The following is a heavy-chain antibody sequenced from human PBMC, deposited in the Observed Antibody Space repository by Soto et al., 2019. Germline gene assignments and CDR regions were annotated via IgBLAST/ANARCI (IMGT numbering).Heavy chain of an antibody. J-gene: IGHJ4*02. CDR2: VSIGGST. Sequence: GGSLRLSCAASGFTFSSYAMGWVRQGPGKGLEWVAVVSIGGSTHYADSVRGRFTISRDNSKNTLSLQMNSLTAEDTAVYFCAKRRGAGGNLDYWGQGALVTVSS. D-gene: IGHD1-26*01. V-gene: IGHV3-23*01. CDR3: AKRRGAGGNLDY. CDR1: GFTFSSYA.